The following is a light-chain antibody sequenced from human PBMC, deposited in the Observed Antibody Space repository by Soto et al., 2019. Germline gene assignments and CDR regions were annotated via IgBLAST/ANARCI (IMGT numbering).Light chain of an antibody. Sequence: AIRMTQSTSSFSASTGDRVTITCRASQGISSYLAWYQQKPGKAPKLLIYAASTLQSGVPSRFSGSGSGTDFTLTISCLQSEEFATYYCQQYYSYPQTFGQGTKVEIK. CDR1: QGISSY. CDR3: QQYYSYPQT. J-gene: IGKJ1*01. CDR2: AAS. V-gene: IGKV1-8*01.